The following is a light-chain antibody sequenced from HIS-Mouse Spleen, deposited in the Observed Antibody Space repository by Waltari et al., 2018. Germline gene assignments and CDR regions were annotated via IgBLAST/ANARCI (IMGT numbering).Light chain of an antibody. CDR3: QQFNSYPALT. Sequence: IQMTQSPSAMSASVGDRVTITCRASQGISSALAWYQQKPGKAPKLLIYDASSLESGVPSRFSGSGSGTDFTLTISSLQPEDFATYYCQQFNSYPALTFGGGTKVEIK. V-gene: IGKV1-13*02. J-gene: IGKJ4*01. CDR2: DAS. CDR1: QGISSA.